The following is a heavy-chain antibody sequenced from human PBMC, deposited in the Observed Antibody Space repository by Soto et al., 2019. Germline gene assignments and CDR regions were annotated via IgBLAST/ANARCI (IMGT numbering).Heavy chain of an antibody. CDR1: GGCIRSYY. V-gene: IGHV4-59*08. CDR3: ARGYSYGPYFDY. D-gene: IGHD5-18*01. CDR2: IYYSGST. Sequence: SETLSLTCTASGGCIRSYYWSWIRQAPGKGLEWIGYIYYSGSTNYNPSLKSRVTISVDTSKNQFSLQLSSVTAADTAVYYCARGYSYGPYFDYWGQGTLVTVS. J-gene: IGHJ4*02.